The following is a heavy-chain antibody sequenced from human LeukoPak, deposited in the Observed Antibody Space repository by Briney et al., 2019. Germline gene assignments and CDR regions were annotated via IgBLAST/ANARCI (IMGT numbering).Heavy chain of an antibody. Sequence: GASVKVSCKASGYTFTSYYMHWVRQAPGQGLEWMGIINPSGGSTSYAQKFQGRVTMTRDTSISTAYMELSRLRSDDTAVYYCARGGWGRFLEPYYFDYWGQGTLVTVSS. CDR2: INPSGGST. CDR1: GYTFTSYY. V-gene: IGHV1-46*01. J-gene: IGHJ4*02. CDR3: ARGGWGRFLEPYYFDY. D-gene: IGHD3-3*01.